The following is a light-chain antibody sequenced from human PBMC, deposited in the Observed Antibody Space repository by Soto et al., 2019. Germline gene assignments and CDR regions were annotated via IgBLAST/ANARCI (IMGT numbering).Light chain of an antibody. J-gene: IGLJ1*01. CDR3: CSYAGSDSYV. Sequence: QSALTQPRSVSGSPGQSVTISCTGTSSDVGGYNSVSWYQQHPGKAPALMIYDVTMRPSGVPDRFSGSKSGNTASLTISGLQAEEEADYYCCSYAGSDSYVLGTGTKVTVL. CDR1: SSDVGGYNS. V-gene: IGLV2-11*01. CDR2: DVT.